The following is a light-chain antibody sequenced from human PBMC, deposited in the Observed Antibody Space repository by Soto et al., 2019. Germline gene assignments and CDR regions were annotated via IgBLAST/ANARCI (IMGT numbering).Light chain of an antibody. J-gene: IGKJ2*01. CDR3: QQYYSPPRYT. Sequence: DIVMTQSPEYLAVSLGERATINCRSSQSILYSSNNKNLIAWYQQKPGQPPKLLIYWASTRQSGVPDRFSGSGSGRDFTLTISSLQAEGVAVYYCQQYYSPPRYTFGQGTRLGIK. CDR2: WAS. CDR1: QSILYSSNNKNL. V-gene: IGKV4-1*01.